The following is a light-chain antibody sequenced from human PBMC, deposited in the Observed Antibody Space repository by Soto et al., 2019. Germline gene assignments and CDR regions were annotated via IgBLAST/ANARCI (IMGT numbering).Light chain of an antibody. CDR3: AAWDDSLNGYV. V-gene: IGLV1-44*01. CDR1: SSNIGSNT. CDR2: NNN. Sequence: QSVLTQPPSASGTPGQRVTNSCSGSSSNIGSNTVNWYQQLPGTAPKLLIYNNNQRPSGVPDRFSGSKSGTSASLAISGLQSEDEADYYCAAWDDSLNGYVFGTGTKVTVL. J-gene: IGLJ1*01.